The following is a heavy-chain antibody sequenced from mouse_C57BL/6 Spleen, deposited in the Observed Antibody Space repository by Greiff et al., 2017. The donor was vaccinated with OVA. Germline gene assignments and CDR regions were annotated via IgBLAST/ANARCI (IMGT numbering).Heavy chain of an antibody. CDR3: ARHEEGGYCWFAY. CDR2: FYPGGGSI. CDR1: GFTFTEYT. Sequence: VQLQQSGAELVKPGASVKLSCTASGFTFTEYTIHWVKQRPGQGLEWIGWFYPGGGSIKYNEKFKDKATLTADKSSSTVYMGRSRLTSEDSAVYVCARHEEGGYCWFAYWGQGTLVTVSA. V-gene: IGHV1-62-2*01. J-gene: IGHJ3*01. D-gene: IGHD2-3*01.